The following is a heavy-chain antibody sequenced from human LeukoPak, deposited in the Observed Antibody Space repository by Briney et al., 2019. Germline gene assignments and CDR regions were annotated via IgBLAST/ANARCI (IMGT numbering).Heavy chain of an antibody. CDR1: GFTFSSYA. D-gene: IGHD1-26*01. Sequence: GRSLRLSCAASGFTFSSYAMHWVRQAPAKGLKWVAVISSDGSNKYYADSVKGRFTISRDNSKNTLSLQMNSLRAEDSAVYYCARDARSGAMIDWGQGTLVTVSS. CDR3: ARDARSGAMID. V-gene: IGHV3-30*04. CDR2: ISSDGSNK. J-gene: IGHJ4*02.